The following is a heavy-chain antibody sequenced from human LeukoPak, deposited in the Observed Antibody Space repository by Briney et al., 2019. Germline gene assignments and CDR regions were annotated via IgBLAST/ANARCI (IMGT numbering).Heavy chain of an antibody. CDR2: ISGSGGST. CDR3: AKDLYDYVWGMSRREYAFDI. D-gene: IGHD3-16*01. Sequence: GGSLRLSCAASGFTFSSYAMSWVRQAPGKGLEWVSAISGSGGSTYYADSVKGRSTISRDNSKNTLYLQMNSLRAEDTAVYYCAKDLYDYVWGMSRREYAFDIWGQGTMVTVSS. V-gene: IGHV3-23*01. CDR1: GFTFSSYA. J-gene: IGHJ3*02.